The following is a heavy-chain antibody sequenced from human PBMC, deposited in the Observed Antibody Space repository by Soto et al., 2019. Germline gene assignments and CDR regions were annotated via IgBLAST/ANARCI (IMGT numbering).Heavy chain of an antibody. CDR2: ISAYNGNT. CDR3: ARDREDTAMVPYLDRHSSPRFDP. J-gene: IGHJ5*02. D-gene: IGHD5-18*01. Sequence: ASVKVSCKASGYTFTSYGISWVRQAPGQGLEWMGWISAYNGNTNYAQKLQGRVTMTTDTSTSTAYMELRSLRSDDTAVYYCARDREDTAMVPYLDRHSSPRFDPWGQGTLVTVSS. V-gene: IGHV1-18*01. CDR1: GYTFTSYG.